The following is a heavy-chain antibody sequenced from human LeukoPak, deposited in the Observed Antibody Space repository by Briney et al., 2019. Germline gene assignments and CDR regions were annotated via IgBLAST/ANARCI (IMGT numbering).Heavy chain of an antibody. CDR3: ARGPDDAFDI. CDR2: IYYSGNT. J-gene: IGHJ3*02. Sequence: SETLSLTCAVSGGSISSNSYYWGWIRQPPGKGLEWIGSIYYSGNTYYSPSLKSRVTISVDTSKNQFSLKLSSVTAADTAVYYCARGPDDAFDIWGQGTMVTVSS. CDR1: GGSISSNSYY. V-gene: IGHV4-39*07.